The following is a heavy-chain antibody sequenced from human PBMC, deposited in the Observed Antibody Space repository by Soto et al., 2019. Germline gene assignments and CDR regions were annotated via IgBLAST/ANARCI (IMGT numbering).Heavy chain of an antibody. CDR3: ARDGYSYGYYFDY. Sequence: PSETLSLTCTVSGGSISSYYWSWIRQPPGKGLEWIGYIYYSGSTNYNPSLKSRVTISVDTSKNQFSLKLSSVTAADTAVYYCARDGYSYGYYFDYWGQGTLVTVSS. V-gene: IGHV4-59*01. D-gene: IGHD5-18*01. J-gene: IGHJ4*02. CDR2: IYYSGST. CDR1: GGSISSYY.